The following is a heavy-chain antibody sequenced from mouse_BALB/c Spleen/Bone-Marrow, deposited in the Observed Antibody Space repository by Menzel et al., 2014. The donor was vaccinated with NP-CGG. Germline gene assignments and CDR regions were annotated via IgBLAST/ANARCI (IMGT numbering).Heavy chain of an antibody. Sequence: EVKLVESGGGLVQPGGSRKLSCAASGFTFSSFGMRWVRQAPEKGLEWVAYISSGSSTIYYADTVKGRFTISRDNPKNTLFLQMTSLRSEDTAMYYCATGTRAMDYWGQGTSVTVSS. J-gene: IGHJ4*01. CDR2: ISSGSSTI. CDR3: ATGTRAMDY. D-gene: IGHD4-1*01. V-gene: IGHV5-17*02. CDR1: GFTFSSFG.